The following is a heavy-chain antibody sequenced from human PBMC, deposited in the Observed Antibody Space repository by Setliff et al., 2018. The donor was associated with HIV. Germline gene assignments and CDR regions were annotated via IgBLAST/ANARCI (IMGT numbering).Heavy chain of an antibody. CDR2: IFYSGSA. J-gene: IGHJ5*02. V-gene: IGHV4-39*01. CDR3: AAATTLLSPRA. CDR1: GGSISSSSYY. D-gene: IGHD2-15*01. Sequence: PSETLSLTCTVSGGSISSSSYYWGWIRQPPGKGREWIGSIFYSGSANYNPSLRSPVAISVDTSKNQFSLKLSSVTAADTAVYYCAAATTLLSPRAWGQGTLVTVSS.